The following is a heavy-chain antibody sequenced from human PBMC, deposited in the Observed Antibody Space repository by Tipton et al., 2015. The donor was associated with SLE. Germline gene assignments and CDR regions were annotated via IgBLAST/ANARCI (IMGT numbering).Heavy chain of an antibody. CDR3: ARIRPGHGDPFDF. CDR1: GDSVGTNY. CDR2: LYGRGGP. Sequence: TLSLTCTVSGDSVGTNYWNWIRQPAGKGLEWIGRLYGRGGPTPYNPSLGGRVTVSVDTSQNQVSLKLTSVTAADTAVYYCARIRPGHGDPFDFWGQGTLVTVSS. V-gene: IGHV4-4*07. D-gene: IGHD4-17*01. J-gene: IGHJ4*02.